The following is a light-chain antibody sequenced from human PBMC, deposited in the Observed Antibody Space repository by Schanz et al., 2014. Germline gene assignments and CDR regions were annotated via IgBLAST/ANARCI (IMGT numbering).Light chain of an antibody. V-gene: IGLV2-8*01. Sequence: QSALTQPPSASGSPGQSVTISCTGTSSDVGGYNYVSWYQQHPGKAPKLMIYEVSKRPSGVPDRFSGSKSGNTASLTISGLQTEDGADYYCSSYSSSNIYVFGTGTKLTVL. CDR2: EVS. CDR1: SSDVGGYNY. J-gene: IGLJ1*01. CDR3: SSYSSSNIYV.